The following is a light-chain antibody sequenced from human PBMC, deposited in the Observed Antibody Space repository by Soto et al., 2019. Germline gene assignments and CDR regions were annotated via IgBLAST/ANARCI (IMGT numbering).Light chain of an antibody. CDR1: SSDVGGYSF. CDR3: SSYTTYTTGTTLV. Sequence: QSVLNQPASAYGSPGQSITISCTGTSSDVGGYSFVSWYQQHPGKAPKLMIYDVGYRPSGVSDRFSGSKSGNTASLSISGLQAEDEAVYFCSSYTTYTTGTTLVFGTGTKVTVL. J-gene: IGLJ1*01. V-gene: IGLV2-14*03. CDR2: DVG.